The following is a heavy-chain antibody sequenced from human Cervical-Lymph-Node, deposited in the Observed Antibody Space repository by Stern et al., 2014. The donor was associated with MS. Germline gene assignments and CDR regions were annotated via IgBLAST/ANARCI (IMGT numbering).Heavy chain of an antibody. J-gene: IGHJ6*02. V-gene: IGHV3-7*01. CDR3: ARDRENIWYDGYYYGLDA. D-gene: IGHD3-3*01. CDR2: IKPDGSEK. Sequence: VQLVQSGGGLVPPGGSLRLSCAASGFKFSGYWMSWVRQIPGKGLEWVANIKPDGSEKYYVDSVKGRFTISRDNAKNSLHLQMNGLRAEDTGVYYCARDRENIWYDGYYYGLDAWGQGTTVTVS. CDR1: GFKFSGYW.